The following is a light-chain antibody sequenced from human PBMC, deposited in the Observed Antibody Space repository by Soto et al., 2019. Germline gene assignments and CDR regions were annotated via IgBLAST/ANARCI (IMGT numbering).Light chain of an antibody. J-gene: IGKJ1*01. CDR2: WAS. V-gene: IGKV4-1*01. CDR3: QQYYSTRT. Sequence: DIMMTQSPDSLAVSLGERATINCKSSQSVLYSSNNKNYLAWYQQKPGQPPKLLIYWASTRESGVPDRFSGSGSGTDFTLTISSLQAEDVAVYYCQQYYSTRTFGQGTKVDIK. CDR1: QSVLYSSNNKNY.